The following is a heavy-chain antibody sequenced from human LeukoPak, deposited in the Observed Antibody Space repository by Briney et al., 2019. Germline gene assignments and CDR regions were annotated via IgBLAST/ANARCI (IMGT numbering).Heavy chain of an antibody. CDR3: AKDIGFVGATGFQH. D-gene: IGHD1-26*01. V-gene: IGHV3-9*01. J-gene: IGHJ1*01. Sequence: GRSLRLSCAASGFTFDDYAMHWVRQAPGKGLEWVSGISWNSGSIGYADSVKGRFTISRDNAKNSLYLQVNSLRAEDTALYYCAKDIGFVGATGFQHWGQGTLVTVSS. CDR1: GFTFDDYA. CDR2: ISWNSGSI.